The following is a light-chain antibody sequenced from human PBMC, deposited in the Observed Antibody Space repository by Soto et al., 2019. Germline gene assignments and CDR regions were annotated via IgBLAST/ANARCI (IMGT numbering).Light chain of an antibody. V-gene: IGKV1-39*01. J-gene: IGKJ5*01. CDR1: ETISTL. CDR2: AAS. CDR3: QQSYSTSPIT. Sequence: DIQMTQSPSSLSASVGDRVTMTCRASETISTLLNWYQHKPGKAPKLLIYAASRLQSGVPSRSSGSGSGTDFTLTINGLQPEDFASYYSQQSYSTSPITFGKGTRLE.